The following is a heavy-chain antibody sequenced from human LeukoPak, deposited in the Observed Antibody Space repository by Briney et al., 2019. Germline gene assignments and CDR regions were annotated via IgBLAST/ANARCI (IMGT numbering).Heavy chain of an antibody. Sequence: GASVKVSCKASGYTFTSYGISWVRQAPGQGLEWMGWISAYNGNTNYTQKRQGRVTMTTDTSTNTAYMELRSLRSDDTAVYYCARGGPAARLITFGGVTDYWGQGTLVTVSS. D-gene: IGHD3-16*01. CDR2: ISAYNGNT. CDR1: GYTFTSYG. J-gene: IGHJ4*02. CDR3: ARGGPAARLITFGGVTDY. V-gene: IGHV1-18*01.